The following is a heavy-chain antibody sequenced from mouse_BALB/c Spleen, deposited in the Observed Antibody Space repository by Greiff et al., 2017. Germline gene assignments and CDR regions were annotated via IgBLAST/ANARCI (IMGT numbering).Heavy chain of an antibody. J-gene: IGHJ4*01. CDR1: GYTFTSYN. Sequence: QVQLQQSGAELVKPGASVKMSCKASGYTFTSYNMHWVKQTPGQGLEWIGAIYPGNGDTSYNQKFKGKATLTADKSSSTAYMQLSSLTSEDSAVYYCARGKYGNFYAMDYWGQGTSVTVSS. D-gene: IGHD2-10*02. CDR3: ARGKYGNFYAMDY. V-gene: IGHV1-12*01. CDR2: IYPGNGDT.